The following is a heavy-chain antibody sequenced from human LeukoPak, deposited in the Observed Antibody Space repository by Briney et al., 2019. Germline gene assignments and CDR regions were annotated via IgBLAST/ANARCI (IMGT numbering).Heavy chain of an antibody. D-gene: IGHD3-3*01. V-gene: IGHV4-39*01. CDR3: AEGQYDFWSGYEWFDP. Sequence: SETLSLTCTVSGGSISSSSYYWGWIRKPPGKGLEWLGSIYYSGSTYYNPSLKSRVTISVDTSKNQFSLKLSSVTAADTAVYYCAEGQYDFWSGYEWFDPWGQGTLVTVSS. CDR2: IYYSGST. J-gene: IGHJ5*02. CDR1: GGSISSSSYY.